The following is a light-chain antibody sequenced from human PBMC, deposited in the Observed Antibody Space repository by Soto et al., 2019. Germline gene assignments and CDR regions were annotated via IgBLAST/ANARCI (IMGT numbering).Light chain of an antibody. CDR2: EVS. V-gene: IGLV2-14*01. CDR1: SSDVGDYNY. J-gene: IGLJ3*02. CDR3: MSYTSSNNWV. Sequence: QSALTQPASVSGSPGQSITISCTGTSSDVGDYNYVSWYQQHPGKAPKLMIYEVSNRSSGVSNRFAGSNSGNTASLTISGLQAEDEADYYCMSYTSSNNWVFGGGTKVTVL.